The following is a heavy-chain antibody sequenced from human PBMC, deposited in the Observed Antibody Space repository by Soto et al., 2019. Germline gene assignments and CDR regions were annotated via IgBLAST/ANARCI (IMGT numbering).Heavy chain of an antibody. D-gene: IGHD3-16*01. J-gene: IGHJ4*02. CDR3: ARDGLTFGGD. CDR2: ISSSSAYI. V-gene: IGHV3-21*06. CDR1: GFTFGVFT. Sequence: EVHLVEAGGGLVKPGESLTLSCAASGFTFGVFTLNWVRQAPGKGLEWVSSISSSSAYIYYAESVKGRFTISRDNARSTLYLQMNSLRLDDTAVYFCARDGLTFGGDWGQGTLVAVSS.